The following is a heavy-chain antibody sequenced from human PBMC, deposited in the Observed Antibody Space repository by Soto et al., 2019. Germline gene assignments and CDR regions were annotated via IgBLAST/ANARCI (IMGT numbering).Heavy chain of an antibody. CDR2: ITWDGRTP. CDR3: NKTDYGHAFDV. D-gene: IGHD4-17*01. J-gene: IGHJ3*01. V-gene: IGHV3-43D*04. CDR1: GLEFDDFA. Sequence: GGSMRLSCATSGLEFDDFAVGWVRQAPGKGLEWVSLITWDGRTPYYADSVKGRFTISRDNRENSLYLQMNSLRVEDTALYYCNKTDYGHAFDVWGQGTMVTVSS.